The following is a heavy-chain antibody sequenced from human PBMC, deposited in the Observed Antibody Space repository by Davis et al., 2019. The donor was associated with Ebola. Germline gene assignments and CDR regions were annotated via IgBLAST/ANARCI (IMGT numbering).Heavy chain of an antibody. Sequence: ASVKVSCKASGYTFTSYDINWVRQATGQGLEWMGWISAYNGNTNYAQKLQGRVTMTTDTSTSTAYMELRSLRSDDTAVYYCASGTRSSSTLYYYYGMDVWGQGTTVTVSS. CDR2: ISAYNGNT. CDR3: ASGTRSSSTLYYYYGMDV. J-gene: IGHJ6*02. CDR1: GYTFTSYD. D-gene: IGHD6-6*01. V-gene: IGHV1-18*01.